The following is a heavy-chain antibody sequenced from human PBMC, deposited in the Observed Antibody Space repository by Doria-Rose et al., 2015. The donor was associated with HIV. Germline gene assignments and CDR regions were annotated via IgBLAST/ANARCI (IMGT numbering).Heavy chain of an antibody. J-gene: IGHJ4*02. CDR1: GVSLSSPGMG. CDR2: IFSDDER. CDR3: ARIKSSRWYHKYYFDF. D-gene: IGHD6-13*01. V-gene: IGHV2-26*01. Sequence: QVTLMESGPVLVKPTETLTLTCTVSGVSLSSPGMGVSWIRQPPGKALEWLANIFSDDERSYKTSLKSRLTISRGTSKSQVVLTMADMDPVDTATYYCARIKSSRWYHKYYFDFWGRGTLVIVSA.